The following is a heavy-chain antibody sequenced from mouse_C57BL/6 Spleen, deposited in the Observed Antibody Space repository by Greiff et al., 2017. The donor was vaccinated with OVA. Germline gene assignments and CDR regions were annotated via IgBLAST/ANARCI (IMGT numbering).Heavy chain of an antibody. Sequence: EVKLVESGPGMVKPSQSLSLTCTVTGYSITSGYDWHWIRHFPGNKLEWMGYISYSGSTNYNPSLKSRISITHDTSKNHFFLKLNSVTTEDTATYYCARGDDGYPYYYAMDYWGQGTSVTVSS. CDR1: GYSITSGYD. D-gene: IGHD2-3*01. J-gene: IGHJ4*01. V-gene: IGHV3-1*01. CDR3: ARGDDGYPYYYAMDY. CDR2: ISYSGST.